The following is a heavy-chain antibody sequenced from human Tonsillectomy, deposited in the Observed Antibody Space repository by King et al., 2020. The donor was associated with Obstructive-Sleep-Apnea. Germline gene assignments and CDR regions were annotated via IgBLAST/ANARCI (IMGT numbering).Heavy chain of an antibody. V-gene: IGHV4-59*01. J-gene: IGHJ5*02. CDR2: ISYSGST. D-gene: IGHD1-14*01. Sequence: QLQESGPGLVKPSETLSLTCTVSGGSISGYYWSWIRQPPGKGLEWIGYISYSGSTNYNPSLKSRATISLDTSKNQFSLKMTSVTAADTAVYYCARGGIPSGWFDPWGQGTLVTVSS. CDR1: GGSISGYY. CDR3: ARGGIPSGWFDP.